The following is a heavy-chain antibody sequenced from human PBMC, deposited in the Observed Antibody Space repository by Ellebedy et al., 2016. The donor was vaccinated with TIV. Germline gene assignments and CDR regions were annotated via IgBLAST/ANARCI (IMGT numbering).Heavy chain of an antibody. CDR2: ISSSSSYI. Sequence: PGGSLRLSCAASGFTFSSYSMNWVRQAPGKGLEWVSSISSSSSYIYYADSVKGRFTISRDNAKNSLYLQMNSLRAEDTAVYYCARDGGVTAIPGNFDYWGQGTLVTVSS. D-gene: IGHD2-21*02. CDR3: ARDGGVTAIPGNFDY. J-gene: IGHJ4*02. V-gene: IGHV3-21*01. CDR1: GFTFSSYS.